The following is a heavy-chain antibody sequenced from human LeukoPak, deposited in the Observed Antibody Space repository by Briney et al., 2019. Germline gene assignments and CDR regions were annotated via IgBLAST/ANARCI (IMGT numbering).Heavy chain of an antibody. CDR2: IRSKAYGGTV. V-gene: IGHV3-49*04. J-gene: IGHJ4*02. D-gene: IGHD4-17*01. Sequence: GGSLRLSCAASGFTVSSNYMSWVRQAPGKGLEWVIFIRSKAYGGTVDYAASVKGRFTISRDDSKNIACLQMNSLKIEDTAVYYCTRGGADYGDYDRFFAYWGQGTQVTVSS. CDR3: TRGGADYGDYDRFFAY. CDR1: GFTVSSNY.